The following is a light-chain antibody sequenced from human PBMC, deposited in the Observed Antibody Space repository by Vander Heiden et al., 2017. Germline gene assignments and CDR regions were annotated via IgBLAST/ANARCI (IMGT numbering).Light chain of an antibody. CDR2: RDT. CDR3: QGWDSYTVI. J-gene: IGLJ2*01. Sequence: SYDLSQARSICVALGQTATITCEGDNIGSKNEHWYQQKPGQAPIRVIYRDTNRPAGIPDRFSGSNSGNAAALTITRAQAENKADYCCQGWDSYTVIFGGGTKL. CDR1: NIGSKN. V-gene: IGLV3-9*01.